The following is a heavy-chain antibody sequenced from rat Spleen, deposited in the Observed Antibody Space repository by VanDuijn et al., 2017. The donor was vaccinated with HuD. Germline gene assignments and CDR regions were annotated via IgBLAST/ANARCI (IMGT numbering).Heavy chain of an antibody. Sequence: EVQLVESGGGLVQPGRSLKLSCAASGFTFSTFPIAWVRQATKKGLEWVASIRSGGGGTYYRDSVKGRFTISRDNAKSSLYLQMDSLSSDDTATYYCATGITIKWGQGVMVTVSS. D-gene: IGHD1-2*01. CDR3: ATGITIK. V-gene: IGHV5-20*01. J-gene: IGHJ2*01. CDR2: IRSGGGGT. CDR1: GFTFSTFP.